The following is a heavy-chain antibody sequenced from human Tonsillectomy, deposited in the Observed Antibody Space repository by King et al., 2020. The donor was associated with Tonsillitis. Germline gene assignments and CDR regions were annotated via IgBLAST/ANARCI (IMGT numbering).Heavy chain of an antibody. CDR1: GYTFNTYD. CDR3: VRATYVGGGYNYDY. CDR2: MNPKSGNT. V-gene: IGHV1-8*02. Sequence: VQLVESGAEVKKPGASVKVSCKASGYTFNTYDIHWVRQATGQGLEWMGWMNPKSGNTGYAQRFQGRVTMTKNTSISTAYMELSSLRSEDSAVYYCVRATYVGGGYNYDYWGQGTLVTVSS. J-gene: IGHJ4*02. D-gene: IGHD5-24*01.